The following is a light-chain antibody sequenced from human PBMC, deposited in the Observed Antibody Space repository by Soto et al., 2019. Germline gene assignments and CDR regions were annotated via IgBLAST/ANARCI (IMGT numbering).Light chain of an antibody. CDR1: QSLLHSSGNNY. J-gene: IGKJ1*01. CDR2: WGS. V-gene: IGKV2-28*01. Sequence: DIVMTQSPLSLPVTPGEPASISCRSSQSLLHSSGNNYLDWYVQKPGQSPQLLIYWGSNRASGVPDRFSGSGSGTDFTLKINRVEAEDFGVYYCMQAIQAPRTFGLGTKV. CDR3: MQAIQAPRT.